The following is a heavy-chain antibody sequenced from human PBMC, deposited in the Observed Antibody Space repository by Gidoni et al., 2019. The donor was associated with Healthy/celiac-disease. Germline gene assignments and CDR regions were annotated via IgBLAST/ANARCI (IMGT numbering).Heavy chain of an antibody. Sequence: EVQLLESGGGLVQTGGSVRLSCAASGFTLSSSAMSWVRQAHGKGLEWGSAISGGGGSTYYGDSVKGRFTISRDNSKNTLYLQMNSLRAEDTAVYYCAKMEVTPDEGMDVWGQGTTVTVSS. CDR3: AKMEVTPDEGMDV. CDR2: ISGGGGST. V-gene: IGHV3-23*01. J-gene: IGHJ6*02. CDR1: GFTLSSSA. D-gene: IGHD2-15*01.